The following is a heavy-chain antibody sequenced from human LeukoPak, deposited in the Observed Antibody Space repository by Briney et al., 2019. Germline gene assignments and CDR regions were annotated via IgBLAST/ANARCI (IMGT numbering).Heavy chain of an antibody. CDR2: ISAYNGNT. V-gene: IGHV1-18*03. CDR1: GYTFTSYG. CDR3: ARLDGHQISGGGYYYYGMDV. Sequence: ASVKVSCKASGYTFTSYGIGWVRQAPGQGLEWMGWISAYNGNTNYAQKLQGRVTMTTDTSTSTAYMELRSLRSDDMGVDYCARLDGHQISGGGYYYYGMDVWGQGTTVTVSS. D-gene: IGHD3-10*01. J-gene: IGHJ6*02.